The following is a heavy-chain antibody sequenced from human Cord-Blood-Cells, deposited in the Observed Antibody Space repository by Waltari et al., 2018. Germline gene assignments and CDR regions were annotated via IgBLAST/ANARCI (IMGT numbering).Heavy chain of an antibody. Sequence: QVQLVQSGAEVTKPGASVKVSCKASGYTFTGDYMHWVRQAPGQGLEWMGGINPNSGGTNYAQESQGGVTMTRGTAISAAFMELGRLRSDDTAVYYCARCHRAGGPFDYWGQGTLVTVAS. V-gene: IGHV1-2*02. D-gene: IGHD3-16*01. CDR3: ARCHRAGGPFDY. J-gene: IGHJ4*02. CDR2: INPNSGGT. CDR1: GYTFTGDY.